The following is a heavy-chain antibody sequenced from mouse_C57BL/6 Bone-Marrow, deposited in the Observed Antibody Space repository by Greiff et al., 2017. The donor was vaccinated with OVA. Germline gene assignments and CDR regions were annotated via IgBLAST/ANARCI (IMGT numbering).Heavy chain of an antibody. Sequence: EVQLVESGGDLVKPGGSLKLSCAASGFTFSSYGMSWVRQTPDKRLEWVATISSGGSYTYYPDSVKGRFTISRDNAKNTLYGTMSSLKSDDTAMDYCASQRIYCYYLVSYWGQGTLVTVSA. D-gene: IGHD2-12*01. CDR1: GFTFSSYG. V-gene: IGHV5-6*01. CDR3: ASQRIYCYYLVSY. CDR2: ISSGGSYT. J-gene: IGHJ3*01.